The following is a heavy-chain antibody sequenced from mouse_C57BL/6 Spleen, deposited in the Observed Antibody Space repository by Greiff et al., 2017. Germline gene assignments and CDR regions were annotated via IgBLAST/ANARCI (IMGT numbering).Heavy chain of an antibody. V-gene: IGHV1-18*01. CDR1: GYTFTDYN. J-gene: IGHJ4*01. Sequence: VQLKESGPELVKPGASVKIPCKASGYTFTDYNMDWVKQSHGKSLEWIGDINPNNGGTFYTQKFKGKATLTVDKSSSTAYMALRSLTSEEPAVYYCARGGYYGSSVFLFAMDYWGQGTSVTVST. CDR3: ARGGYYGSSVFLFAMDY. D-gene: IGHD1-1*01. CDR2: INPNNGGT.